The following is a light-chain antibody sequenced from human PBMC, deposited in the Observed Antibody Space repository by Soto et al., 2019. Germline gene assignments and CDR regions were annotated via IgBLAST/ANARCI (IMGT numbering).Light chain of an antibody. CDR3: QQYQTYAT. J-gene: IGKJ5*01. V-gene: IGKV1-5*01. Sequence: IQMTQSPSTLSASVGDRVTITCRASQTIRSLLAWYQQKPGKAPKALIYDASRLGSGVPSRFSGSGSGTEFTPTISSLQPDDFATYYCQQYQTYATFGQGTRLENK. CDR1: QTIRSL. CDR2: DAS.